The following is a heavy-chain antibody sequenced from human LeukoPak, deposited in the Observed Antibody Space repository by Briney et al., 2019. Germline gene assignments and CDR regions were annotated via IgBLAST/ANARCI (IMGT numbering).Heavy chain of an antibody. D-gene: IGHD4-17*01. CDR3: ARGPDYGDYGRDY. Sequence: SETLSLTCAVYGGSFSGYYWSWIRQPPGKGLEWIGEINHSGSTNYNPSLKSRVTISVDTSKNQFSLKLSSVTAADTAVYYCARGPDYGDYGRDYWGQGTLVTVSS. J-gene: IGHJ4*02. CDR2: INHSGST. CDR1: GGSFSGYY. V-gene: IGHV4-34*01.